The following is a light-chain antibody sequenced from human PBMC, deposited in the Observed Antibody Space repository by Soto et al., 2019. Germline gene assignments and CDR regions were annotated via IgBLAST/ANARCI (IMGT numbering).Light chain of an antibody. J-gene: IGLJ3*02. CDR1: SSDVGGYNY. V-gene: IGLV2-14*01. CDR2: EVS. CDR3: CSYAGSYSWV. Sequence: QSALTQPASVSGSPGQSITISCTGTSSDVGGYNYVSWYQQHPGKAPRFMIYEVSERPSGVPDRFSGSKSGDTASLTISGLQVEDEADYYCCSYAGSYSWVFGGGTKVTVL.